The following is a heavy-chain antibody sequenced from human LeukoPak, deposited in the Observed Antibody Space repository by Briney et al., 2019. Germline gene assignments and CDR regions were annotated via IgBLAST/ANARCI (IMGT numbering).Heavy chain of an antibody. Sequence: SETLSLTCTVSGYSISSGYYWGWIRQPPGKGLEWIGSIYHSGSTYYNPSLKSRVTISVDTSKNQFSLKLSSVTAADTAVYYCASSRTNYYGSGFYFDYWGQGALVTVSS. D-gene: IGHD3-10*01. CDR1: GYSISSGYY. CDR2: IYHSGST. J-gene: IGHJ4*02. CDR3: ASSRTNYYGSGFYFDY. V-gene: IGHV4-38-2*02.